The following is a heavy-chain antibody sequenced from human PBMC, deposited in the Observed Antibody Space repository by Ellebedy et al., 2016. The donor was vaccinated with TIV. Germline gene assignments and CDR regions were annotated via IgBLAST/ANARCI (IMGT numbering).Heavy chain of an antibody. D-gene: IGHD2-2*01. V-gene: IGHV3-7*01. CDR3: ARGRYYCSSTSCYAPSWFDP. J-gene: IGHJ5*02. CDR2: IKQDGSEK. Sequence: GGSLRLXXAASGFTFSFYWMGWVRQAPGKGLEWVANIKQDGSEKHYADSVKGRFTISRDNAKNSLYLQMNSLGDEDTAVYFCARGRYYCSSTSCYAPSWFDPWGQGTLVTVSS. CDR1: GFTFSFYW.